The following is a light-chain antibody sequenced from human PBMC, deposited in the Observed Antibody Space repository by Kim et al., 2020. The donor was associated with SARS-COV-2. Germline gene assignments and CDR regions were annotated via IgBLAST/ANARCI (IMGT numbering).Light chain of an antibody. Sequence: IVLTQSPGTLSLSPGERATLSCRTSETISSDYVAWYRHKPGQAPRLLIYGASTRATGIPERFSGSGSGTDFTLTISRLEPEDFAVYYCQQYDPSFPYTFGQGTKLEI. CDR1: ETISSDY. CDR2: GAS. J-gene: IGKJ2*01. CDR3: QQYDPSFPYT. V-gene: IGKV3-20*01.